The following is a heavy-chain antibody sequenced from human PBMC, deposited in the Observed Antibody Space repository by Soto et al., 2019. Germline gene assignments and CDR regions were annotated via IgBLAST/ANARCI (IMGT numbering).Heavy chain of an antibody. CDR2: ISAYNGNT. CDR1: GYTFTSYG. Sequence: QVQLVQSGAEVKKPGASVKVSCKASGYTFTSYGISWVRQAPGQGLEWMGWISAYNGNTNYAQQLQGRVTMTTDTSTSSSYMELRSLRSDDTAVYYCARYFHYIAAPSCGFDPWCKGTLVTVSS. V-gene: IGHV1-18*01. D-gene: IGHD6-6*01. J-gene: IGHJ5*02. CDR3: ARYFHYIAAPSCGFDP.